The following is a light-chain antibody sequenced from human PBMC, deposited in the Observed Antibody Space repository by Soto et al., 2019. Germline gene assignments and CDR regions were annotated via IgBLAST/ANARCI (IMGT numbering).Light chain of an antibody. Sequence: EIVMTQSPATLSVSPGESVTLSCRASLTMNNNIAWYQHKPGQAPRLLIFGASSRVTGVPGRFSGSGFGTEFTLSISSLQSEDFAVYYCQQYNERPPWTFGQGTTVEMK. CDR3: QQYNERPPWT. CDR1: LTMNNN. CDR2: GAS. J-gene: IGKJ1*01. V-gene: IGKV3-15*01.